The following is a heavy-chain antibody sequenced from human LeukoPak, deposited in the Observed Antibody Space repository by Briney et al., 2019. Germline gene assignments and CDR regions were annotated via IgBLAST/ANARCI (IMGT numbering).Heavy chain of an antibody. CDR1: GFTFSSYG. CDR2: ISYDGSNK. J-gene: IGHJ4*02. CDR3: AKGWGVGDSAPIPFDY. Sequence: GGSLGLSCAASGFTFSSYGMHWVRQAPGKGLEWVAVISYDGSNKYYADSVKGRFTISRDNSKNTLYLQMNSLRAEDTAVYYCAKGWGVGDSAPIPFDYWGQGTLVTVSS. D-gene: IGHD2-21*01. V-gene: IGHV3-30*18.